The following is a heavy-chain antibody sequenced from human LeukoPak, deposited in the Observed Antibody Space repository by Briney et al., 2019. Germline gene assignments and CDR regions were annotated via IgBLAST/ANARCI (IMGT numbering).Heavy chain of an antibody. V-gene: IGHV1-69*13. CDR2: IIPIFGTA. J-gene: IGHJ6*04. Sequence: ASVKVSCKASGGTFSSYAISWVRQAPGQGLEWMGGIIPIFGTANYAQKFQGRVTITADESTSTAYMELSSLRSEDTAVYYCARENKQLLWCGESSSVGGMDVWGKGTTVTVSS. CDR3: ARENKQLLWCGESSSVGGMDV. CDR1: GGTFSSYA. D-gene: IGHD3-10*01.